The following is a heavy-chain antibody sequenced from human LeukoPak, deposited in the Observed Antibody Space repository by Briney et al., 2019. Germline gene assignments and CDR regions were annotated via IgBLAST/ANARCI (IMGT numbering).Heavy chain of an antibody. CDR2: IYYSGST. D-gene: IGHD2-15*01. V-gene: IGHV4-39*07. J-gene: IGHJ5*02. CDR3: ARVYPKLLQTRSMWNWFDP. CDR1: GGSISSSSYY. Sequence: PSETLSLTCTVSGGSISSSSYYWGWIRQPPGKGLEWIGSIYYSGSTYYNPSLKSRVTISVDTSKNQFSLKLSSVTAADTAVYYCARVYPKLLQTRSMWNWFDPWGQGTLVTVSS.